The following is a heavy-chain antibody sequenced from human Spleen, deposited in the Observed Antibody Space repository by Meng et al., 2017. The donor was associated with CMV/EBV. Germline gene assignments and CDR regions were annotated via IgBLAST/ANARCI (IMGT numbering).Heavy chain of an antibody. D-gene: IGHD2-2*01. J-gene: IGHJ6*02. CDR3: AIWDCSTTSCYGYYYFGLDT. Sequence: ASVKVSCKASGYMYSDYDISWVRQAPGHGLEWMGWISAYYGTTHYAEKLQGRVTMTIDTSSTTAYMELRSLTSDDTAVYYCAIWDCSTTSCYGYYYFGLDTWGQGTTVTVSS. V-gene: IGHV1-18*01. CDR2: ISAYYGTT. CDR1: GYMYSDYD.